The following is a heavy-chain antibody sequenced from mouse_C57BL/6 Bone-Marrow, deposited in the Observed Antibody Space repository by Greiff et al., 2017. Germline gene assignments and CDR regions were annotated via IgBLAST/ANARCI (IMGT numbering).Heavy chain of an antibody. CDR1: GYTFTSYW. D-gene: IGHD2-5*01. Sequence: QVQLQQSGAELAKPGASVKLSCKASGYTFTSYWMHWVKQRPGQGLEWIGYINPSSGYTTYNQKFKDKATLTADKSSSTAYMQLSSLTYEDSAVYYCATYYSNYDAMGYWGQGTSVTVSS. CDR2: INPSSGYT. V-gene: IGHV1-7*01. J-gene: IGHJ4*01. CDR3: ATYYSNYDAMGY.